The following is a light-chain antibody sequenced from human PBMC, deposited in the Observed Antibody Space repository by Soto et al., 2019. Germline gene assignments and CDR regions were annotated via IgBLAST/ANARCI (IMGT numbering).Light chain of an antibody. CDR1: QSVSSNF. V-gene: IGKV3-20*01. J-gene: IGKJ2*01. Sequence: EIVLTQSPVTLSLSPGARATLSCRASQSVSSNFLAWYQQKPGQAPRLLIYGASSRATGVPDRFSGSGSGTDFTLTISRLEPEDFAVYYCQHYGTSLPYTFGQGTKVDIK. CDR3: QHYGTSLPYT. CDR2: GAS.